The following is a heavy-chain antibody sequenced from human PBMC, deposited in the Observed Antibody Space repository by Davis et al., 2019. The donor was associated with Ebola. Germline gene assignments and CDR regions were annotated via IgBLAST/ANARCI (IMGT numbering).Heavy chain of an antibody. CDR2: IYLGDSDT. J-gene: IGHJ4*02. D-gene: IGHD3-16*01. CDR1: GYTSDNFW. CDR3: ARHLHPTSSAISLPLGY. Sequence: GESLKISCKGSGYTSDNFWIGWVRQKPGKGVEWVGTIYLGDSDTRYSPTFQGQVTISVDKSINTAYLQWSSLKASDTAIYYCARHLHPTSSAISLPLGYWGQGTLVTVSS. V-gene: IGHV5-51*01.